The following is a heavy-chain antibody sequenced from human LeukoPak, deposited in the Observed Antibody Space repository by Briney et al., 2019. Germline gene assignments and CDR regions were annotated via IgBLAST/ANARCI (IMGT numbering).Heavy chain of an antibody. CDR3: ATGYYDTSDYYPDAFDI. J-gene: IGHJ3*02. V-gene: IGHV1-2*02. Sequence: ASVKVSCKASGYTFTGCYMHYVRQAPGQGLEWMGWINPNSGGTNYAQKFQGRVTMTRDTSISTAYMELSRLGSDDTAVYYCATGYYDTSDYYPDAFDIWGQGTMVTVSS. CDR1: GYTFTGCY. CDR2: INPNSGGT. D-gene: IGHD3-22*01.